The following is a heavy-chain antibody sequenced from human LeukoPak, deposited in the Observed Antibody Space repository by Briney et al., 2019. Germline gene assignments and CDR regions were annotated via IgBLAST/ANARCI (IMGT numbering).Heavy chain of an antibody. Sequence: RGSLRLSCAASGFTFSDYYMSWIRQAPGKGLEWVSYISSSGSTIYYADSVKGRFTISRDNAKNSLYLQMSSLRAEATAVYYCARSYSSSSTFDYWGQGTLVTVSS. J-gene: IGHJ4*02. CDR3: ARSYSSSSTFDY. V-gene: IGHV3-11*04. CDR1: GFTFSDYY. D-gene: IGHD6-6*01. CDR2: ISSSGSTI.